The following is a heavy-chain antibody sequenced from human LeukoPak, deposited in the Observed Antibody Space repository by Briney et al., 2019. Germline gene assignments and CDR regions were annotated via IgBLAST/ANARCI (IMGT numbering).Heavy chain of an antibody. CDR2: ISTSSSSI. Sequence: PGGSLRLSCAASGFTFSAYSMNWGREAPGKGREWVSYISTSSSSINYADSVKGRFTISRDNAKNSMYLEMNSLRVEDTAIYYCARDRDWSFDYWGQGTLVTVSS. V-gene: IGHV3-48*04. CDR1: GFTFSAYS. CDR3: ARDRDWSFDY. J-gene: IGHJ4*02. D-gene: IGHD3/OR15-3a*01.